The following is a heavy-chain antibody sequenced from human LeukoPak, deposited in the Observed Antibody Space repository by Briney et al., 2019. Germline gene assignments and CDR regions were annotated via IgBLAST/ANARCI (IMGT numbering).Heavy chain of an antibody. CDR2: IYPGDSDT. CDR3: ARRYYYDSSGYYYGQGGFDY. D-gene: IGHD3-22*01. J-gene: IGHJ4*02. Sequence: GESLKISCKGSGYSFTSYWIGWVRQMPGKGLEWMGIIYPGDSDTRYSPSFQGQVTISADKSISTAYLQWSSLKASDTAMYYCARRYYYDSSGYYYGQGGFDYWGQGTLVTVSS. V-gene: IGHV5-51*01. CDR1: GYSFTSYW.